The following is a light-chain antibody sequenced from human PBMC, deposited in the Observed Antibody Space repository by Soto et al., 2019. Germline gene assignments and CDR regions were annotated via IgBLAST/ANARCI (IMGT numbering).Light chain of an antibody. V-gene: IGKV3-15*01. CDR3: QQYNNWPFT. CDR2: GAS. CDR1: QSISSN. Sequence: EIVMTQSPATLSVSPGERATLSCRASQSISSNLAWYHQKPGQAPRLLIYGASTRATGIPATFSGSGSGTEFTLTISSLQSEDFAVYCCQQYNNWPFTFGPGTKVDIK. J-gene: IGKJ3*01.